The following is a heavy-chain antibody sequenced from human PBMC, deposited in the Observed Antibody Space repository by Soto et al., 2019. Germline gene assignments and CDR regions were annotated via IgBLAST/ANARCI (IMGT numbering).Heavy chain of an antibody. D-gene: IGHD1-26*01. CDR2: ISGSGSST. CDR3: AKRGSGSYFDY. CDR1: GFTFSSYA. J-gene: IGHJ4*02. Sequence: EVQLLESGGGLVQPGGYLRLSCAASGFTFSSYAMNWVRQAPGKGLEWVSVISGSGSSTYYADSVKGRFTISRDNSKNTLYLQMNSLRAADTAVYYCAKRGSGSYFDYWGQGTLVIVSS. V-gene: IGHV3-23*01.